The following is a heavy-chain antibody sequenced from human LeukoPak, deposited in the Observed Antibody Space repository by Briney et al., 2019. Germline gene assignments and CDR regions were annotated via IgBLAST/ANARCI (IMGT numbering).Heavy chain of an antibody. V-gene: IGHV3-23*01. CDR1: GFTFSSYA. CDR2: LSASGGST. D-gene: IGHD4-17*01. CDR3: AKKAEAYGDSVTQH. J-gene: IGHJ1*01. Sequence: GGSLRLSCAASGFTFSSYAMSWVRQAPGKGLEWVSVLSASGGSTYYGDSVKGRFTISRDNSKNTLYLQMNSLRAEGTAVYYCAKKAEAYGDSVTQHWGQGTLVTVSS.